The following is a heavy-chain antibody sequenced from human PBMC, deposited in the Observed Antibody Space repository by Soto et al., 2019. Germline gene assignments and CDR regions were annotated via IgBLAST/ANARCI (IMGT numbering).Heavy chain of an antibody. D-gene: IGHD2-15*01. CDR1: GGTFSSYA. J-gene: IGHJ3*02. CDR3: ARDIYCSGGSCYSGAFDI. CDR2: IIPIFGTA. Sequence: QLQLVQSGAEVKKPGSSVKVSCKASGGTFSSYAISWVRQAPGQGLEWMGGIIPIFGTANYAQKFQGRVTITADESTNTPYMELSSLRSDDTAVYYCARDIYCSGGSCYSGAFDIWGQGTMVTVSS. V-gene: IGHV1-69*01.